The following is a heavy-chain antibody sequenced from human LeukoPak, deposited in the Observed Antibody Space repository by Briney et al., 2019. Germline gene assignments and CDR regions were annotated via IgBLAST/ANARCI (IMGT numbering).Heavy chain of an antibody. CDR2: IYPGDSDT. CDR3: ARLYRDYYDSSGYYYEYYFDY. Sequence: GESLKISCKGSGYSFTSYWIGWVRQMPGKGLEWMGIIYPGDSDTRYSPSFQGQVTISADKSISTAYLQLSSLKASDTAMYYCARLYRDYYDSSGYYYEYYFDYWGQGTLVTVSS. J-gene: IGHJ4*02. CDR1: GYSFTSYW. D-gene: IGHD3-22*01. V-gene: IGHV5-51*01.